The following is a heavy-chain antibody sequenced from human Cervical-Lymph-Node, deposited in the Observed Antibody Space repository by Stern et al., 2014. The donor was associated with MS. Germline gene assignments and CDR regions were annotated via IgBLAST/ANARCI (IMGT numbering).Heavy chain of an antibody. CDR3: AGTTSMPDY. V-gene: IGHV4-61*02. J-gene: IGHJ4*02. D-gene: IGHD2/OR15-2a*01. CDR2: IYTSGTT. CDR1: GGSISSGSYY. Sequence: QVQLQESGPGLVKPSQTLSLTCTVSGGSISSGSYYWSWIRQPAGKGLEWIGRIYTSGTTNYNPSLKSRVTISEDTSKNQCPLQLSSVTAADTAVYYCAGTTSMPDYWGQGTLVTVSS.